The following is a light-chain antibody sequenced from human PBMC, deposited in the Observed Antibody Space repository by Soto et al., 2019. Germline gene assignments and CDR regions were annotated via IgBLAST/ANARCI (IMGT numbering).Light chain of an antibody. V-gene: IGKV3-20*01. J-gene: IGKJ4*01. CDR1: QSINSAH. Sequence: EVVLTQSPGTLSLSPGERGTLSCRASQSINSAHLVWYQQKPGQAPRLLIYGASSRATGIPDRFSGSGSGTDFTLTISRMDPEDSAVYYCQHYDGSPLTFGGGTKVELK. CDR2: GAS. CDR3: QHYDGSPLT.